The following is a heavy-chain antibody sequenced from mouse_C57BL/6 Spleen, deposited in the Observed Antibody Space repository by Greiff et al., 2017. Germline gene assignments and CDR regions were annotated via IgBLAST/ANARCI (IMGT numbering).Heavy chain of an antibody. J-gene: IGHJ3*01. D-gene: IGHD2-4*01. V-gene: IGHV1-55*01. CDR3: ARRGLYDYDSWFAY. CDR2: IYPGSGST. Sequence: QVQLQQPGAELVKPGASVKMSCKASGYTFTSYWITWVKQRPGQGLEWIGDIYPGSGSTNYNEKFKSKATLTVDTSSSTAYMQLSSLTSEDSAVYYCARRGLYDYDSWFAYWGQGTLVTVSA. CDR1: GYTFTSYW.